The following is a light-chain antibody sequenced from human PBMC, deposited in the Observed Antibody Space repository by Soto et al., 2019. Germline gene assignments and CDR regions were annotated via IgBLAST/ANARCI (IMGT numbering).Light chain of an antibody. CDR1: SSDVGGYNY. CDR2: DVS. V-gene: IGLV2-11*01. J-gene: IGLJ1*01. CDR3: CSYAGSYTYV. Sequence: QSVLTQPRSVSGSPGQSVTISCTGTSSDVGGYNYVSWYRQHPGKAPKLMIYDVSKRPSGVPDRFSGSKSGNTASLTISGHQAEDEADYYCCSYAGSYTYVFGTGTKVTVL.